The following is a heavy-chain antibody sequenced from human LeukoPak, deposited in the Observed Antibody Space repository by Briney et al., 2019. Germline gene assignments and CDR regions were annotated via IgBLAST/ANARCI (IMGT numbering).Heavy chain of an antibody. CDR3: ARVPRGYSYGLLIDY. V-gene: IGHV5-51*01. J-gene: IGHJ4*02. D-gene: IGHD5-18*01. CDR2: IYPGDSDT. Sequence: GESLKISCKGSGYSFTSYWIGWVRQMPGKGLEWMGIIYPGDSDTRYSPSFQGQVTISADKSISTAYLQWSSLKASDTAVYYCARVPRGYSYGLLIDYWGQGTLVTVSS. CDR1: GYSFTSYW.